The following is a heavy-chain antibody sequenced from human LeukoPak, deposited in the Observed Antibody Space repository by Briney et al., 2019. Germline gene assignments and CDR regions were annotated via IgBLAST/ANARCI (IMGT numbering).Heavy chain of an antibody. V-gene: IGHV4-34*01. CDR2: INHSGST. CDR1: GGSFSGYY. J-gene: IGHJ5*02. D-gene: IGHD5-18*01. CDR3: ASRVDVDTAMVTSWFDP. Sequence: QPSETLSLTCAVYGGSFSGYYWSWIRQPPGKGLEWIGEINHSGSTNYNPSLKSRVTISVDTSKNQFSLKLSSVTAADTAVYYCASRVDVDTAMVTSWFDPWGQGTLVTVSS.